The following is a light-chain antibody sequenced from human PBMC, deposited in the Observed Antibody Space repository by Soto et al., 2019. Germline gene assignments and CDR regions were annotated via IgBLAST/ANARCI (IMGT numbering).Light chain of an antibody. CDR3: IQNVQLPVT. J-gene: IGKJ5*01. V-gene: IGKV2D-29*01. Sequence: EIVMTQTPLSLSVIPGQPASISCKSSERLLHSDGKTYLFWYLHSPGQPPQLLNSEVSNRFSGVPDRFSGTGTGTNFTLKNSRAETEDVGLYYSIQNVQLPVTFGEGTRLDIK. CDR1: ERLLHSDGKTY. CDR2: EVS.